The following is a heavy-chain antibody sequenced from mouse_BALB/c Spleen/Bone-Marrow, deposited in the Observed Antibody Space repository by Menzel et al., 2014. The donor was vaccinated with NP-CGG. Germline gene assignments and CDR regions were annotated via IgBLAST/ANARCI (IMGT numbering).Heavy chain of an antibody. Sequence: DVKLVESGGGLVQPGGSLKLSCAASGFDFSRYWMSWVRQAPGKGLEWIGEINLDSSTINYTPSLKDKFIISRDNAKNTLYLQMSKVRSEDTALYYCALLGYYGYFYVWGAGTTVTVSS. V-gene: IGHV4-1*02. CDR1: GFDFSRYW. CDR3: ALLGYYGYFYV. J-gene: IGHJ1*01. CDR2: INLDSSTI. D-gene: IGHD2-2*01.